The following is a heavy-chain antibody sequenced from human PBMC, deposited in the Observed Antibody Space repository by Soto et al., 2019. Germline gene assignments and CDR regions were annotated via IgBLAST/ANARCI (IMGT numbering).Heavy chain of an antibody. CDR3: ARAMTTVIYFDY. Sequence: KPSETLSLTCTASGGSVSSGSYYWSWIRQPPGKGLEWIGYIYYSGSTNYNPSLKSRVTISVDTSKNQFSLKLSSVTAADTAVYYCARAMTTVIYFDYWGQGTLVTVSS. J-gene: IGHJ4*02. CDR2: IYYSGST. CDR1: GGSVSSGSYY. V-gene: IGHV4-61*01. D-gene: IGHD4-17*01.